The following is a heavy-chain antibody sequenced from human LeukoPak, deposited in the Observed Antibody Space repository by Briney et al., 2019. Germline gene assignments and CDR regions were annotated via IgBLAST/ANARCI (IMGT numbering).Heavy chain of an antibody. Sequence: PGRSLRLSCAASGFTFDDYAMHWVRQAPGKGLEWVSGISWNSGSIGYADSVKGRFTISRDNAKNSLYLQMNSLRAEDMALYYCAKDMGPSSSWYDYWGQGTLVTVSS. J-gene: IGHJ4*02. CDR1: GFTFDDYA. CDR2: ISWNSGSI. V-gene: IGHV3-9*03. CDR3: AKDMGPSSSWYDY. D-gene: IGHD6-13*01.